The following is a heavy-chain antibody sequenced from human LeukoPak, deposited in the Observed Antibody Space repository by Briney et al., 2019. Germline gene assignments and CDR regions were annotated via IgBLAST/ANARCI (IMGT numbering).Heavy chain of an antibody. CDR2: IIPILGIA. Sequence: ASVTVSCTASGGTFSSYAMSWVRQAPGQGLEWMGGIIPILGIANYAQKLQGRVTMTTDTSTSTAYMELRSLRSDDTAVYYCARVVGYSPPYNSFDPWGQGTLVTVSS. D-gene: IGHD6-13*01. J-gene: IGHJ5*02. CDR3: ARVVGYSPPYNSFDP. CDR1: GGTFSSYA. V-gene: IGHV1-69*10.